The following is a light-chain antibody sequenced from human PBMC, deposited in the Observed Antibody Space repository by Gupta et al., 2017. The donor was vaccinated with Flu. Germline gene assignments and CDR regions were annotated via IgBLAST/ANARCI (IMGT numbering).Light chain of an antibody. J-gene: IGKJ4*01. CDR1: QSIARY. V-gene: IGKV1-39*01. CDR3: QQSNSHPTLT. CDR2: DAS. Sequence: DIHMTQSPSSLSASVGDRVTITCRASQSIARYLNWYQQKPGKAPQLLIFDASSLQNGVPSRFRGSGYGTDFTLTITGRQRDDFATYYCQQSNSHPTLTFGGGTKVEIK.